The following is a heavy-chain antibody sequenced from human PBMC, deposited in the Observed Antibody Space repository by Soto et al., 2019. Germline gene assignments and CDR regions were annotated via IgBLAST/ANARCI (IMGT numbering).Heavy chain of an antibody. J-gene: IGHJ3*02. Sequence: EVQLLESGGGLVQPGGSLRLSCAASGFTFSSYAMSWVRQAPGKGLEWVSAISGSGGSTYYADSVKGRFTISRDNSKNXXYLQMNRLRAEDTAVYYCAKALPLRYFDWFDAFDIWGQGTMVTVSS. CDR3: AKALPLRYFDWFDAFDI. V-gene: IGHV3-23*01. CDR1: GFTFSSYA. CDR2: ISGSGGST. D-gene: IGHD3-9*01.